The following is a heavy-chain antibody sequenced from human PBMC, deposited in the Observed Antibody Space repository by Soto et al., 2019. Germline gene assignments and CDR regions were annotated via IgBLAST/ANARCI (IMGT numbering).Heavy chain of an antibody. J-gene: IGHJ4*02. CDR1: GFTFSSYG. CDR3: AKEAVAGTDAPYCIDY. V-gene: IGHV3-30*18. CDR2: ISYDGSNK. D-gene: IGHD6-19*01. Sequence: QVQLVESGGGVVQPGRSLRLSCAASGFTFSSYGMHWVRQAPGKGLEWVAVISYDGSNKYYADSVKGRFTISRDNSKNTLYLRMNSLRAEDTAVYYCAKEAVAGTDAPYCIDYWGQGTLVTVSS.